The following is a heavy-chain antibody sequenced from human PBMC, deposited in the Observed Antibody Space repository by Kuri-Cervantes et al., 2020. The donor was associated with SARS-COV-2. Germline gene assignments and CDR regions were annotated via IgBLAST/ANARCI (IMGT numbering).Heavy chain of an antibody. V-gene: IGHV3-7*05. CDR1: GFTFSSYW. CDR3: AGDYYDSSGYSSFDY. CDR2: IKQDGSEK. J-gene: IGHJ4*02. D-gene: IGHD3-22*01. Sequence: GESLKISCAASGFTFSSYWMSWVRQAPGKGLEWVANIKQDGSEKYYVDSVKGRFTISRDNAKNSLYLQMNSLRAEDTAVYYCAGDYYDSSGYSSFDYWGQGTLVTVSS.